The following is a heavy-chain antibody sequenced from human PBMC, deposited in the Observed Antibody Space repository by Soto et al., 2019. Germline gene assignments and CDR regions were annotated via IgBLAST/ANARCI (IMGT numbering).Heavy chain of an antibody. V-gene: IGHV1-3*01. CDR1: GYTFTSYA. J-gene: IGHJ4*02. Sequence: QVQLVQSGAEVKKPGASVKVSCKASGYTFTSYAMHWVRQAPGQRLEWMGWINAGNGNTKYSQKFQGRVTITRDTAASTAYMELSSLRSEDTAVYYCARYTLWFGEAGGHFDYWGQGTLVTVSS. CDR3: ARYTLWFGEAGGHFDY. D-gene: IGHD3-10*01. CDR2: INAGNGNT.